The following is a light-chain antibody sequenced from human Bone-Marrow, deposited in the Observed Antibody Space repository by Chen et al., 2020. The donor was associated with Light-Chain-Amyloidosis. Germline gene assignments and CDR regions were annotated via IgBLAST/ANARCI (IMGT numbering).Light chain of an antibody. J-gene: IGLJ3*02. CDR2: DDS. CDR1: TIGSTS. V-gene: IGLV3-21*02. Sequence: SYVLTQPSSVSGAPGQTAPISCGGNTIGSTSVHWYQQTPGQAPLLVVYDDSDRPSGIPERLSGSNSGNTATLTISRVEAGDEADYYCQVWDRSSDRPVFGGGTKLTVL. CDR3: QVWDRSSDRPV.